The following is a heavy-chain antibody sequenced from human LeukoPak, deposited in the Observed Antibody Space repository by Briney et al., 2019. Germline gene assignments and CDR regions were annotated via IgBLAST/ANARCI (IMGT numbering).Heavy chain of an antibody. CDR2: ISGSGGST. D-gene: IGHD3-22*01. CDR3: AKWDGFPYYYDSSGYPPPAEYFQH. V-gene: IGHV3-23*01. Sequence: PGGSLRLSCAASGFTFSSYAMSWVRQAPGKGLEWVSAISGSGGSTYYADSVKSRFTTSRDNSQNTLYLQMNSLRAEDTAVYYCAKWDGFPYYYDSSGYPPPAEYFQHWGQGTLVTVSS. CDR1: GFTFSSYA. J-gene: IGHJ1*01.